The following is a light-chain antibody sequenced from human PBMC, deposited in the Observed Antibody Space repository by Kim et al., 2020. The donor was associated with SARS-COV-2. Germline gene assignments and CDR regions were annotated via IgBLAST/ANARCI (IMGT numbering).Light chain of an antibody. CDR3: YSYAGSSTFAV. Sequence: QSALTQPASVSGSPGQSITISCTGTSSDVGSYNLVSWYQQLPGKAPKLMIYEVSKRPSGVSNRFSGSKSGNTASLTISGLQAEDEADYYCYSYAGSSTFAVFGGGTQLTVL. J-gene: IGLJ3*02. V-gene: IGLV2-23*02. CDR2: EVS. CDR1: SSDVGSYNL.